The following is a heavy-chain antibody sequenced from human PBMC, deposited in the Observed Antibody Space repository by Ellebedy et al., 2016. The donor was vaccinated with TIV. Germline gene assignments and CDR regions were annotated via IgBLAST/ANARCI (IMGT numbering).Heavy chain of an antibody. CDR3: ARRGDYGANFPGY. CDR1: GYTFTGYY. V-gene: IGHV1-2*02. J-gene: IGHJ4*02. CDR2: INPNSGGT. Sequence: AASVKVSCKASGYTFTGYYMHWVRQAPGQGLEWMGWINPNSGGTNYAQKFQGRVTMTRDTSISTAYMELSRLRSDDTAVYYCARRGDYGANFPGYWGQGTLVTVSS. D-gene: IGHD4-23*01.